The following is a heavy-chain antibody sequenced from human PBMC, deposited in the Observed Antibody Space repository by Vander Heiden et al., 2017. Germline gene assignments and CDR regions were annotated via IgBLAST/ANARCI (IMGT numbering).Heavy chain of an antibody. CDR3: AHTREADGDSSLNWFDP. J-gene: IGHJ5*02. V-gene: IGHV2-5*01. D-gene: IGHD4-17*01. CDR2: IYWNDDK. Sequence: QITLKESGPTLVKPTQTLTLTCTFSGFSLSPRRVGVGWIRQPPGKALEWLALIYWNDDKRYSPSLKSRLTITKDTSKNQVVLTMTNMDPVDTATYYCAHTREADGDSSLNWFDPWGQGTLVTVSS. CDR1: GFSLSPRRVG.